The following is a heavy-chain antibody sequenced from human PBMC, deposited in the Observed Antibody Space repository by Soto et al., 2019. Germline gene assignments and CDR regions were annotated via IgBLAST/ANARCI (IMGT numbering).Heavy chain of an antibody. V-gene: IGHV1-8*01. J-gene: IGHJ3*02. CDR2: MDPNSGNT. CDR3: ARGGSTFLEWLRDAFDI. D-gene: IGHD3-3*02. CDR1: GYTFTSYD. Sequence: ASVKVSCKASGYTFTSYDINWVRQATGQGLEWMGWMDPNSGNTGYAQKFQGRVTMTRNTSISTAYMELSSLRSEDTAVYYCARGGSTFLEWLRDAFDIWGQGTMVTVSS.